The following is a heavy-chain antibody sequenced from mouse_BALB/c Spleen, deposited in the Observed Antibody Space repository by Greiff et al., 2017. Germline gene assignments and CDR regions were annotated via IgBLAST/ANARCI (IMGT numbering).Heavy chain of an antibody. CDR2: ISTYYGDA. CDR3: ASIITTVVATNYYAMDY. J-gene: IGHJ4*01. Sequence: VQLQQSGAELVRPGVSVKISCKGSGYTFTDYAMHWVKQSHAKSLEWIGVISTYYGDASYNQKFKGKATMTVDKSSSTAYMELARLTSEDSAIYYCASIITTVVATNYYAMDYWGQGTSVTVSS. CDR1: GYTFTDYA. V-gene: IGHV1S137*01. D-gene: IGHD1-1*01.